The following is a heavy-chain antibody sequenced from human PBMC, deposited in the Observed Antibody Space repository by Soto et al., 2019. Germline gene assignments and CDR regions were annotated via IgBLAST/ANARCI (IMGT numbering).Heavy chain of an antibody. CDR2: IDPSDSYT. Sequence: GESLKISFKGSGYSFSSYWISWVRQMPGKGVEWMERIDPSDSYTNYSPSFQGHVTISADKSISTAYLQWSSLKASETAMYYCAILVGGCSSTSCLSGYYYYYGMDVWGQGTTVTVSS. D-gene: IGHD2-2*01. J-gene: IGHJ6*02. V-gene: IGHV5-10-1*01. CDR3: AILVGGCSSTSCLSGYYYYYGMDV. CDR1: GYSFSSYW.